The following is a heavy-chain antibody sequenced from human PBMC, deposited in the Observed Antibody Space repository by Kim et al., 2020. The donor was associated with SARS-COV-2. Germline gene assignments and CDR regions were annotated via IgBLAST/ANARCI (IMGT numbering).Heavy chain of an antibody. CDR3: ARDTEVGATEIDS. Sequence: GGSLRLSCAASGFTFSDYYMSWVRQAPGKGLEWVSDISSSGIYTDYADSVKGRFTISRDNAKNSLYLQMNSLRAEDTAVYYCARDTEVGATEIDSWGQGTPVTVSS. J-gene: IGHJ4*02. CDR1: GFTFSDYY. V-gene: IGHV3-11*06. CDR2: ISSSGIYT. D-gene: IGHD1-26*01.